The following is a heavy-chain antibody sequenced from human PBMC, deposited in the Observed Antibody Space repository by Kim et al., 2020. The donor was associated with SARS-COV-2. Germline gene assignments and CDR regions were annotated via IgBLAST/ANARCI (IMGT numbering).Heavy chain of an antibody. CDR2: INSDGSST. J-gene: IGHJ4*02. CDR1: GFSLGSYW. V-gene: IGHV3-74*01. D-gene: IGHD3-3*01. Sequence: GGSLRLSCAASGFSLGSYWMHWVRQVPGKGLVWVSRINSDGSSTSYADSVKGRFTVSRDNAKNTVYLQMNSLRAEDTAIYYCIRDFGIEDFWGQGTLVTVSS. CDR3: IRDFGIEDF.